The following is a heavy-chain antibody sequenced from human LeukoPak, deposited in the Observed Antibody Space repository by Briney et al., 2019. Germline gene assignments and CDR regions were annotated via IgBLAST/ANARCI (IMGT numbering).Heavy chain of an antibody. CDR3: ASHSSGWYVVIDY. CDR2: IYYSGST. J-gene: IGHJ4*02. D-gene: IGHD6-19*01. CDR1: GGSISSYY. Sequence: SETLSLTCTVSGGSISSYYWSWIRQPPGKGLEWIGYIYYSGSTNYNPSLKSRVTISVDTSKNQFSLKPSSVTAADTAVYYCASHSSGWYVVIDYWGQGTLVTVSS. V-gene: IGHV4-59*01.